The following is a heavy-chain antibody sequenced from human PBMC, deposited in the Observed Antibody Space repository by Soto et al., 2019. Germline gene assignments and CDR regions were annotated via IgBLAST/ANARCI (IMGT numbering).Heavy chain of an antibody. CDR1: GGSISSGGYY. V-gene: IGHV4-31*03. D-gene: IGHD4-4*01. J-gene: IGHJ6*03. Sequence: PSETLSVTCTVSGGSISSGGYYWIWIRQHPGKGLEWIGYIYYSGSTYYNPSLKSRVTISVDTSKNQFSLKLSSVTAADTAVYYCARVPYTPTLQTYYMDVWGKGTTVTVSS. CDR3: ARVPYTPTLQTYYMDV. CDR2: IYYSGST.